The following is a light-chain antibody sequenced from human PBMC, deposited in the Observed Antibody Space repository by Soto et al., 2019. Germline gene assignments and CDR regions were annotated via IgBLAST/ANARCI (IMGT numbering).Light chain of an antibody. J-gene: IGKJ2*01. V-gene: IGKV1-27*01. CDR2: AAS. CDR1: QGISNY. Sequence: DIQMTQSPSSLSASVGDRVTITCRASQGISNYLAWYQQKPGKVPKLLIYAASTLQSGVPSRFMGSGTGTELTLTICSRQPGDGATYYCQKYNSAPPVYVFGQGTKLLIK. CDR3: QKYNSAPPVYV.